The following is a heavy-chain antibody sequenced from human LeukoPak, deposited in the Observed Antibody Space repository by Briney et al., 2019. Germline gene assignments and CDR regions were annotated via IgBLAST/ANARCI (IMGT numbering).Heavy chain of an antibody. D-gene: IGHD5-12*01. J-gene: IGHJ6*02. V-gene: IGHV3-53*01. CDR3: ARGRYEFSAGMDV. CDR1: GFSVSSNY. CDR2: IYSGGST. Sequence: GGSLRLSCSASGFSVSSNYMSWVRQAPGRGLVGVSVIYSGGSTNYADSVRGRFTISRDNSKNTLYLQMNSLRAEDTAVYYCARGRYEFSAGMDVWGQGTTVTVSS.